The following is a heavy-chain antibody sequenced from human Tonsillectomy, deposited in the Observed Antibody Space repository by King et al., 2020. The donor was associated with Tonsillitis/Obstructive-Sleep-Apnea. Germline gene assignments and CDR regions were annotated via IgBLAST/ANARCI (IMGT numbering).Heavy chain of an antibody. CDR2: IYYSGST. D-gene: IGHD1-7*01. J-gene: IGHJ4*02. CDR3: ARRVNFDSNFDY. CDR1: GGSISTRNYY. V-gene: IGHV4-39*01. Sequence: QLQELGPGLVKPSETLSLTCTVSGGSISTRNYYWGWIRQPPGKGLEWIGTIYYSGSTYYNPSLKSRVTISVDTSKNQFSLKLSSVTAADTAVYYCARRVNFDSNFDYWGQGTLVTVSS.